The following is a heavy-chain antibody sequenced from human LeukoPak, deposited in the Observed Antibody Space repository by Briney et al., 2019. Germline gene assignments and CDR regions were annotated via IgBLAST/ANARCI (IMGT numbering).Heavy chain of an antibody. J-gene: IGHJ6*02. CDR3: ARDGLRYKGSLGMDV. CDR2: ISAYNGNT. D-gene: IGHD3-9*01. CDR1: GGTFSSYA. Sequence: VASVKVSCKASGGTFSSYAISWVRQAPGQGLEWMGWISAYNGNTNYAQKLQGRVTMTTDTSTSTAYMELRSLRSDDTAVYYCARDGLRYKGSLGMDVWGQGTPVTVSS. V-gene: IGHV1-18*01.